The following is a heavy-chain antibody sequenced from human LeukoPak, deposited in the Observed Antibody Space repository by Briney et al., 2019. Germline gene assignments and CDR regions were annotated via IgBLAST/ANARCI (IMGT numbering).Heavy chain of an antibody. CDR1: GGSISSYY. D-gene: IGHD6-19*01. Sequence: SETLSLTCTVSGGSISSYYWSWIRQPPGKGLEWIGYIYYSGSTNYNPSLKSRVTISVDTSKNQFSLKLTSVTAADTAVYYCARQEAGNWYFDLWGRGTLVTVSS. CDR2: IYYSGST. CDR3: ARQEAGNWYFDL. J-gene: IGHJ2*01. V-gene: IGHV4-59*08.